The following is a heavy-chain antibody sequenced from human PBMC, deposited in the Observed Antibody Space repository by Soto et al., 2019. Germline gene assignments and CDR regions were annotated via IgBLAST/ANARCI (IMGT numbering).Heavy chain of an antibody. CDR1: GFTFSNAW. Sequence: PGGSLRLSCAASGFTFSNAWMDWVRQDPGKGLEWVGRIKSKTDGGTTDYAAPVKGRFTISRDDSKNTLYLQMNSLKTEDTAVYYCTTDEPYYYDSSGYYYPGAFDIWGQGTMVTVSS. CDR3: TTDEPYYYDSSGYYYPGAFDI. D-gene: IGHD3-22*01. CDR2: IKSKTDGGTT. V-gene: IGHV3-15*07. J-gene: IGHJ3*02.